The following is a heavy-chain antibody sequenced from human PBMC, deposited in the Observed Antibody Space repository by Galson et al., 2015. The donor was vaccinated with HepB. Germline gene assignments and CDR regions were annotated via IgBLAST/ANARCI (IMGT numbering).Heavy chain of an antibody. J-gene: IGHJ3*02. D-gene: IGHD6-6*01. CDR3: ARPALYSSSVSGAFDI. CDR2: IYPGDSDT. Sequence: QSGAEVKKPGESLKISCKGSGYSFTSYWIGWVRQMPGKGLEWMGIIYPGDSDTRYSPSFQGQVTISADKSISTAYLQWSSLKASDTAMYYCARPALYSSSVSGAFDIWGQGTMVTVSS. CDR1: GYSFTSYW. V-gene: IGHV5-51*03.